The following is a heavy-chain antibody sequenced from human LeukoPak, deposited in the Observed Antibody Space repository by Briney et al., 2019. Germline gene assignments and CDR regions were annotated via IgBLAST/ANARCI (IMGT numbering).Heavy chain of an antibody. V-gene: IGHV1-69*02. Sequence: ASVKVSCTASGGTFSSYTISWVRQAPGQGLEWMGRIIPILGIANYAQKFQGRVTITADKSTSTAYMELSSLRSEDTAVYYCALVTTSKTAPFDYWGQGTLVTVSS. CDR3: ALVTTSKTAPFDY. CDR1: GGTFSSYT. J-gene: IGHJ4*02. CDR2: IIPILGIA. D-gene: IGHD4-17*01.